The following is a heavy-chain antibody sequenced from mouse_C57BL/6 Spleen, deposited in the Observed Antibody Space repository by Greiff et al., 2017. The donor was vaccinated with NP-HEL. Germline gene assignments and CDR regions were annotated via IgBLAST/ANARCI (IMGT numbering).Heavy chain of an antibody. D-gene: IGHD4-1*01. CDR2: FYPGSGSI. CDR3: ARHEAKLGMDY. Sequence: VQLQQSFAELVKPGAEGKGAGRVSGYTFTEYTIHWVKQRSGQGLEWIGWFYPGSGSIKYNEKFKDKATLTADKSSSTVYMELSRLTSEDSAVYFCARHEAKLGMDYWGQGTSVTVSS. CDR1: GYTFTEYT. V-gene: IGHV1-62-2*01. J-gene: IGHJ4*01.